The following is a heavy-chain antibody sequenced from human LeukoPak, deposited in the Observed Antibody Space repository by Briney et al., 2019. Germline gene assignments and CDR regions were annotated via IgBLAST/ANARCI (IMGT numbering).Heavy chain of an antibody. D-gene: IGHD3-10*01. CDR1: GFTVSSNY. CDR3: ARRVWSGGFDY. CDR2: IYSGGST. V-gene: IGHV3-53*01. J-gene: IGHJ4*02. Sequence: GGSLRLSCAASGFTVSSNYMSWVRQAPGKGLEWVAVIYSGGSTYYADSVKGRFTISRDNSKNPLYLQMTSLRAEDTAVYYCARRVWSGGFDYWGQGTLVTVSS.